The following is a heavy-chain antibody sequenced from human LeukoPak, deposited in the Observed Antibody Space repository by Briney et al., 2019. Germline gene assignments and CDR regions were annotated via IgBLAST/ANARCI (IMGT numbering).Heavy chain of an antibody. J-gene: IGHJ4*02. D-gene: IGHD1/OR15-1a*01. CDR3: AKSIMGTEGLLDY. V-gene: IGHV3-9*01. CDR2: ISWNSGSI. Sequence: GRSLRLSCAASGLTFDDYAMHWVRQAPGKGLEWVSGISWNSGSIGYADSVKGRFTIFRDTSRNTVYLQMNSLRADDTAVYYCAKSIMGTEGLLDYWGQGTLVTVSS. CDR1: GLTFDDYA.